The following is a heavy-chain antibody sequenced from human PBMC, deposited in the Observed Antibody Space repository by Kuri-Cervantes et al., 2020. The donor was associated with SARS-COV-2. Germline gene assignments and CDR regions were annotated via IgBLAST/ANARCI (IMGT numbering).Heavy chain of an antibody. D-gene: IGHD2/OR15-2a*01. Sequence: GGSLRLSCAASEPRINNYDMHWAPQAQGKGPEWVAVKAYEGRNKHYSYSVKGRFTISRDNSKSKVYLQINSLRPEDTTTYYCAKSRGPVSLSVSPSVLDPGGRGTLVTVSS. CDR3: AKSRGPVSLSVSPSVLDP. J-gene: IGHJ5*02. V-gene: IGHV3-30*18. CDR1: EPRINNYD. CDR2: KAYEGRNK.